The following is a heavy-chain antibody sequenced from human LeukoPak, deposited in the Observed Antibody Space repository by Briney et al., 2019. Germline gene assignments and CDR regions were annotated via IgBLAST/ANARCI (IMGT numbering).Heavy chain of an antibody. CDR1: GGSFSGYY. J-gene: IGHJ6*02. CDR2: INHSGST. CDR3: ARHRGGSSWHAMDV. Sequence: SETLSLTCAVYGGSFSGYYWSWIRQPPGKGLEWIGEINHSGSTNYNPSLKSRVTISVDTSKNQFSLKLNSVTAADSALFYCARHRGGSSWHAMDVWGQGTTVTVSS. D-gene: IGHD6-13*01. V-gene: IGHV4-34*01.